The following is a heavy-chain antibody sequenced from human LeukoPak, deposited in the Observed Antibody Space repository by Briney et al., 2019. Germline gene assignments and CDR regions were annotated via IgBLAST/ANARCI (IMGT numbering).Heavy chain of an antibody. CDR1: GGTFSSYA. Sequence: ASVKVSCKPSGGTFSSYAINWVRQAPGQGLEWMGRTIPLFGTTNYAQKFQGRVTITTDESTSTAYMELSSLRSEDTAVYYCAGTFYGDYQNADQSVYSVNYWGQGTLVAVSS. CDR3: AGTFYGDYQNADQSVYSVNY. CDR2: TIPLFGTT. D-gene: IGHD4-17*01. V-gene: IGHV1-69*05. J-gene: IGHJ4*02.